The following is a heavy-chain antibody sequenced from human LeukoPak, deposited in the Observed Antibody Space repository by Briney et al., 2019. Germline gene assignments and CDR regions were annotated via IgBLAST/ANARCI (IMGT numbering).Heavy chain of an antibody. V-gene: IGHV4-59*01. CDR3: ARGSRQFDY. J-gene: IGHJ4*02. CDR1: GGSISSYY. CDR2: IYYSGST. Sequence: KPSETLSLTCTVSGGSISSYYWSWIRQPPGKGLEWIGYIYYSGSTNYNPSLKSRVTISVDMSKNYFALKLSSVTAADTAVYYCARGSRQFDYWGQGTLVTVSS.